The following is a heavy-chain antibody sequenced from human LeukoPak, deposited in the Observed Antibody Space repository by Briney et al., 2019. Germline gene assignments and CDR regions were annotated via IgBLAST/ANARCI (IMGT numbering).Heavy chain of an antibody. D-gene: IGHD3-22*01. CDR1: GGTFSSYA. J-gene: IGHJ6*03. CDR3: AREYYDSSGDSDRLTLYYYYYMDV. V-gene: IGHV1-69*05. Sequence: RASVKVSCKASGGTFSSYAISWVQQAPGQGLEWMGKIIPIFGTANYAQKFQGRVTITTDESTSTAYMELSSLRSEDTAVYYCAREYYDSSGDSDRLTLYYYYYMDVWGKGTTVTVSS. CDR2: IIPIFGTA.